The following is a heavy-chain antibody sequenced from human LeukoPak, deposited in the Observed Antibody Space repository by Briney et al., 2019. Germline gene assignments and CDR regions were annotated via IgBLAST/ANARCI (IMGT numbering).Heavy chain of an antibody. V-gene: IGHV3-23*01. CDR1: GFTFSSNA. J-gene: IGHJ4*02. CDR2: ISASDERT. CDR3: AGYLAGGWSYIDC. Sequence: GGSLRLSCAASGFTFSSNAMTWVRQAPGKGLKWVSGISASDERTYYTESVKGRFTISRDNSKNTLYLEMNSLRVEDTAVYYCAGYLAGGWSYIDCWGQGTLVTVSS. D-gene: IGHD6-19*01.